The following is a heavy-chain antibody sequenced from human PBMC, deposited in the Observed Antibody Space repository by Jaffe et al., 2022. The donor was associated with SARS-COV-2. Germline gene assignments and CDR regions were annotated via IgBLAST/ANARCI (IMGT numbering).Heavy chain of an antibody. CDR2: ISSSGSTI. CDR1: GFTFSSYE. Sequence: EVQLVESGGGLVQPGGSLRLSCAASGFTFSSYEMNWVRQAPGKGLEWVSYISSSGSTIYYADSVKGRFTISRDNAKNSLYLQMNSLRAEDTAVYYCARGRYGDYALVTQDAFDIWGQGTMVTVSS. V-gene: IGHV3-48*03. CDR3: ARGRYGDYALVTQDAFDI. J-gene: IGHJ3*02. D-gene: IGHD4-17*01.